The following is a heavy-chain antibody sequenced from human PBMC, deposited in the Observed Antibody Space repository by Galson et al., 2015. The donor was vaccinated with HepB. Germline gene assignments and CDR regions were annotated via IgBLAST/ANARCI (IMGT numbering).Heavy chain of an antibody. CDR3: ARGFLGGAARAPFDY. CDR2: INHSGST. Sequence: SETLSLTCAVYGGSFSGYYWSWIRQPPGKGLEWIGEINHSGSTNYNPSLKSRVTISVDTSKNQFSLKLSSVTAADTAVYYCARGFLGGAARAPFDYWGRGTLVTVSS. V-gene: IGHV4-34*01. D-gene: IGHD6-6*01. CDR1: GGSFSGYY. J-gene: IGHJ4*02.